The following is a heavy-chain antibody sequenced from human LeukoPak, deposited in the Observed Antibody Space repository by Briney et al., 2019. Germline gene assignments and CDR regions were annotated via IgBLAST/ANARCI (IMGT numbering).Heavy chain of an antibody. CDR1: GITFSSYA. V-gene: IGHV3-23*01. CDR3: AKKWELRSHFDY. CDR2: ISGSGGST. D-gene: IGHD1-26*01. Sequence: GGSLRLSCAASGITFSSYAMSWVRQAPGKGLEWVSAISGSGGSTYYADSVKGRFTISRDNSKNTLYLQMNSLRAEDTAVYYCAKKWELRSHFDYWGQGTLVTVSS. J-gene: IGHJ4*02.